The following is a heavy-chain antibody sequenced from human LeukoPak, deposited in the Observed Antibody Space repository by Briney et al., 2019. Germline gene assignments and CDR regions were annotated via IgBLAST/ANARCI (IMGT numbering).Heavy chain of an antibody. CDR2: IYHSGST. CDR3: VKSGGYGLIDY. D-gene: IGHD1-26*01. Sequence: SETLSLTCTVSGYSISSGYYWGWIRQPPGKGLEWIGSIYHSGSTYYNPSLKSRVTISVDTSKNQFSLRLNSVTAADTAMYFCVKSGGYGLIDYWGQGTLVTVSS. CDR1: GYSISSGYY. J-gene: IGHJ4*02. V-gene: IGHV4-38-2*02.